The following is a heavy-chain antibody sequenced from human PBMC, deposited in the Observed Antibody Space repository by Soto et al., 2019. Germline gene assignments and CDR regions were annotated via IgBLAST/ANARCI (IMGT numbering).Heavy chain of an antibody. CDR3: ARERTTNYYDSSGFYYYYGMDV. J-gene: IGHJ6*02. D-gene: IGHD3-22*01. V-gene: IGHV1-18*01. CDR1: GYTFTSYG. CDR2: ISAYNGNT. Sequence: ASVKVSCKASGYTFTSYGISWVRQAPGQGLEWMGWISAYNGNTNYAQKLQGRVTMTTDTSTSTAYMELRSLRSDDTAVYYCARERTTNYYDSSGFYYYYGMDVWGQGTTVTVSS.